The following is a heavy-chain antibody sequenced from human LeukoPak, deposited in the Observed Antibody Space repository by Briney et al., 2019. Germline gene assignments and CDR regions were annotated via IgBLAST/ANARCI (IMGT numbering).Heavy chain of an antibody. J-gene: IGHJ4*02. CDR1: GFTFTNAW. CDR2: IKSKTDGGTT. D-gene: IGHD2-2*01. CDR3: TTVFQLQSVSDY. V-gene: IGHV3-15*01. Sequence: GGSLRLSCEASGFTFTNAWMSWVRQAPGKGLEWVGRIKSKTDGGTTDYAAPVKGRFTISRDDSKNTLYLQMNSLKTEDTAVYYCTTVFQLQSVSDYWGQGTLVTVSS.